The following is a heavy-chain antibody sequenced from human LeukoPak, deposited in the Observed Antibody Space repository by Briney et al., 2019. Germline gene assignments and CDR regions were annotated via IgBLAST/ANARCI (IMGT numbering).Heavy chain of an antibody. CDR2: ISSSSSYI. V-gene: IGHV3-21*01. Sequence: GGSLRLSCAASGFTFSSYSMNWVRQAPGKGLEWVSSISSSSSYIYYADSVKGRFTISRDNAKNSLYLQMNSLRAEDTAVYYCASLAVAGPPVTWGQGTLVTVSS. D-gene: IGHD6-19*01. CDR3: ASLAVAGPPVT. CDR1: GFTFSSYS. J-gene: IGHJ4*02.